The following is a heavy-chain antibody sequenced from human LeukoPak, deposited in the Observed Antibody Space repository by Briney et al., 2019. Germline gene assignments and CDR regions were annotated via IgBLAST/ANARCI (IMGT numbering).Heavy chain of an antibody. V-gene: IGHV4-39*01. D-gene: IGHD4-17*01. CDR2: IYYSGST. J-gene: IGHJ4*02. CDR1: GGSISSYY. CDR3: ATFMTTVTTGPRATAY. Sequence: SETLSLTCTVSGGSISSYYWGWIRQPPGKGLEWIGSIYYSGSTYYNPSLKSRVTISVDTSKNQFSLKLSSVTAADTAVYYCATFMTTVTTGPRATAYWGQGTLVTVSS.